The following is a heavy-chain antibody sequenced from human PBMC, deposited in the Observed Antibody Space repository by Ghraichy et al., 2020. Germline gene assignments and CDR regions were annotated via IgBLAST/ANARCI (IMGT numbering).Heavy chain of an antibody. J-gene: IGHJ6*02. V-gene: IGHV4-39*01. Sequence: SETLSLTCTVSGGSISSSSYYWGWIRQPPGKGLEWIGSIYYSGSTYYNPSLKSRVTISVDTSKNQFSLKLSSVTAADTAVYYCARHRDSSSWWYLTWGYGMDVWGQGTTVTVSS. CDR3: ARHRDSSSWWYLTWGYGMDV. CDR2: IYYSGST. D-gene: IGHD6-13*01. CDR1: GGSISSSSYY.